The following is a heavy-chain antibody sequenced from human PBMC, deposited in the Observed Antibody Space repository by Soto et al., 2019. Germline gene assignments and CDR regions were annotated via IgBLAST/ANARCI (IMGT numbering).Heavy chain of an antibody. D-gene: IGHD3-9*01. V-gene: IGHV4-30-2*06. J-gene: IGHJ4*02. Sequence: SETRCRTCTFSVCSIKRSFEALCFLRQSPGKCLEWLGYIYHIFSSYYNPSLQSRVTISLDRSKGQFYLTLTSVTAADTAVYFCARPCYYDWCFELWGLGTTVNVSS. CDR1: VCSIKRSFEA. CDR3: ARPCYYDWCFEL. CDR2: IYHIFSS.